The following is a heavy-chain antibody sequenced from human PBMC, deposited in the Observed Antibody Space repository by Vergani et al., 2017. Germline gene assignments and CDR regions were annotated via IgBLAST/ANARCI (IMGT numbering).Heavy chain of an antibody. D-gene: IGHD3-9*01. CDR3: ARATDVYYDILTGSGGVDAFDI. Sequence: EVQLVKSGGGLVKPGGSLRLSCAASGFTFSSYSMNWVRQAPGKGLEWVSSISSSSSYIYYADSVKGRFTISRDNAKNSLYLQMNSLRAEDTAVYYCARATDVYYDILTGSGGVDAFDIWGQGTMVTVSS. V-gene: IGHV3-21*01. CDR1: GFTFSSYS. CDR2: ISSSSSYI. J-gene: IGHJ3*02.